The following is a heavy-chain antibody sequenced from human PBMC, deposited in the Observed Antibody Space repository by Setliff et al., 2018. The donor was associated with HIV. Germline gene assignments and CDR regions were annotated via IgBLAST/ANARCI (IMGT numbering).Heavy chain of an antibody. V-gene: IGHV4-4*07. CDR1: GGSINSYY. Sequence: SETLSLTCTVSGGSINSYYWSWIRQPAGKGLEWIGRIYTSGSANYNPSLKSRVTMSVDTSKNQFSLKLTSVTAADTAVYYCARELMWRGALHYFYYMDVWGKETTVTVSS. J-gene: IGHJ6*03. CDR2: IYTSGSA. D-gene: IGHD1-26*01. CDR3: ARELMWRGALHYFYYMDV.